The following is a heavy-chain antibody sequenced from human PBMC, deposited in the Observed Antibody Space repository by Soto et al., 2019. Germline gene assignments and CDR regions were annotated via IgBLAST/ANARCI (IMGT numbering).Heavy chain of an antibody. V-gene: IGHV4-31*03. J-gene: IGHJ5*02. CDR3: ARDGELWYGDRNWFDP. CDR1: GGSISSGGYY. Sequence: QVQLQESGPGLVKPSQTLSLTCTVSGGSISSGGYYWSWIRQHPGKGLEWIGYIYYSGSTYYNPSLKSRVTISVDTSKNQFSLKLSSVTAADTAVYYCARDGELWYGDRNWFDPWGQGTLVTVSS. D-gene: IGHD4-17*01. CDR2: IYYSGST.